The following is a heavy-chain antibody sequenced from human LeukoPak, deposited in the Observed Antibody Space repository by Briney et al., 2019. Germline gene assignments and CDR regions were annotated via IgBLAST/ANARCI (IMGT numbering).Heavy chain of an antibody. V-gene: IGHV4-4*02. CDR2: VHYSGNN. J-gene: IGHJ5*01. D-gene: IGHD6-19*01. Sequence: PSGTLSLTCAVSGGSISSTNWWSWVRQPPGKGLEWIGYVHYSGNNNYNPSLKSRVTLSVDTSKNQLSLKLNSVTAADTAFYYCARDPKSAVAADWFDPWGQGTLVTVSS. CDR1: GGSISSTNW. CDR3: ARDPKSAVAADWFDP.